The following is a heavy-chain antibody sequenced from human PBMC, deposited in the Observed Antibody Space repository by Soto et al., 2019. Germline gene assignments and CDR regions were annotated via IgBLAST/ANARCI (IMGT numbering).Heavy chain of an antibody. CDR2: ISGSGGST. V-gene: IGHV3-23*01. J-gene: IGHJ4*02. Sequence: EVQLLESGGGLVQPGGSLRLSCAASGFTFSSYAMSWVRQAPGKGLEWVSAISGSGGSTYYADSVKGRFTISRDNSKNTLYLQMNSLRAEDTAVYYCAKESHTIFGVVTGAAFDYWGQGTLVTVSS. D-gene: IGHD3-3*01. CDR3: AKESHTIFGVVTGAAFDY. CDR1: GFTFSSYA.